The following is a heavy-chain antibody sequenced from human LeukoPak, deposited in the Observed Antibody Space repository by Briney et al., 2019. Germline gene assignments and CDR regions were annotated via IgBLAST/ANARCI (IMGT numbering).Heavy chain of an antibody. CDR1: GGSISSSSYY. CDR2: IYYSGST. Sequence: PSETLSLICTVSGGSISSSSYYWGWIRQPPGKGLGWIVSIYYSGSTYYNPSLKSRVTISVDTSKNQFSLKLSSVTAADTAVYYCARRDVVVVAGYFDYWGQGTLVTVSS. D-gene: IGHD2-15*01. V-gene: IGHV4-39*01. CDR3: ARRDVVVVAGYFDY. J-gene: IGHJ4*02.